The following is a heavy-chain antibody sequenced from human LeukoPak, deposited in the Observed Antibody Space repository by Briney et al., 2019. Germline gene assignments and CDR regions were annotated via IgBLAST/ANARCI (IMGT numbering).Heavy chain of an antibody. CDR2: ISSSGTYI. J-gene: IGHJ4*02. V-gene: IGHV3-21*01. CDR3: ARVVDTHFDY. D-gene: IGHD5-18*01. CDR1: GSTFSAYS. Sequence: GGSLRLSCAASGSTFSAYSINWVRQAPGRGLEWVSSISSSGTYIYYADSVKGRFTISRDNAKNSLSLQMNSLRAEDTAVYYCARVVDTHFDYWGQGTLVTVSS.